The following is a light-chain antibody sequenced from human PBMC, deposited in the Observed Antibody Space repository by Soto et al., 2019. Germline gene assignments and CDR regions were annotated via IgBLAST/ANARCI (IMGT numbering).Light chain of an antibody. CDR1: SSNIGAGYG. J-gene: IGLJ2*01. CDR2: DND. CDR3: QSYDTSLSGSDVI. V-gene: IGLV1-40*01. Sequence: QSVLTQPPSVSGAPGQRVTISCTGSSSNIGAGYGVQWYQQLPGTAPKLLIYDNDYRPSGVPDRFSGSKSGTSASLAITGLQAEDEADYYCQSYDTSLSGSDVIFGGGTKVTVL.